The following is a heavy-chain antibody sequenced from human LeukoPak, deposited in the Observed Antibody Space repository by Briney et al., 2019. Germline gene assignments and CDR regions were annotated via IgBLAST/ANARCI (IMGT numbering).Heavy chain of an antibody. Sequence: PGGSLRLSCAASGFTFSSNSMNWVRQAPGKGLEWVSYISSTGGTIYYADSMKGRFTISRDNAKNSLYLQMNSLRAEDTAVYYCAIDRVSAAGIPLFDFWGQGTLVTVSS. CDR2: ISSTGGTI. J-gene: IGHJ4*02. CDR3: AIDRVSAAGIPLFDF. D-gene: IGHD6-13*01. V-gene: IGHV3-48*04. CDR1: GFTFSSNS.